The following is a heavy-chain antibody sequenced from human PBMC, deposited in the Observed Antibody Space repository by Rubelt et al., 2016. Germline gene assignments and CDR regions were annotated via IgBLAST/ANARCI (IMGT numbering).Heavy chain of an antibody. J-gene: IGHJ4*02. D-gene: IGHD6-6*01. CDR2: ISSSGSTI. CDR3: ARDKYSSSLLFDY. Sequence: EVQLVESGGGLVKPGGSLRLSCAASGFTFSSYSMNWVRQAPGKGLEWVSYISSSGSTIYYADSVKGRFTTSRYNAKNSLYLQMNSLRAEDTAVYYCARDKYSSSLLFDYWGQGTLVTVSS. V-gene: IGHV3-21*05. CDR1: GFTFSSYS.